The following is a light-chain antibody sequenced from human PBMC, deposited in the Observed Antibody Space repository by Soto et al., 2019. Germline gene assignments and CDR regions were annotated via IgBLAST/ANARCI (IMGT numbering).Light chain of an antibody. Sequence: SYELTQPPSVSVAPGKKASITCGGNNIGSKSVHWYQQKPGQAPVLVIYYDSDRPSGIPERFSGSNSGNTATLTISRVEAGDEADYYCQVWDSSSDPYVFGTGTKVTVL. V-gene: IGLV3-21*04. CDR1: NIGSKS. CDR3: QVWDSSSDPYV. J-gene: IGLJ1*01. CDR2: YDS.